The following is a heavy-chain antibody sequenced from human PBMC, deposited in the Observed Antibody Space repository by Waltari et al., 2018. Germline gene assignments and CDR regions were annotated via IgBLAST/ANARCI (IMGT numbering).Heavy chain of an antibody. Sequence: QVTLKESGPVLVKPTETLTLTCTVSGFSLSNARMGVSWIRQPPGKALEWLAHIFSNDEKSYSTSLKSRLTISKDTSKSQVVLTMTNMDPVDTATYYCARSYDSSGYYYVPFDYWGQGTLVTVSS. V-gene: IGHV2-26*01. CDR3: ARSYDSSGYYYVPFDY. J-gene: IGHJ4*02. D-gene: IGHD3-22*01. CDR2: IFSNDEK. CDR1: GFSLSNARMG.